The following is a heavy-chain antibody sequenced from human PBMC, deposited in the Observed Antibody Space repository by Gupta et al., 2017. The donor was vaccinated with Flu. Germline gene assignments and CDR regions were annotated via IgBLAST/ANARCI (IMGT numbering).Heavy chain of an antibody. CDR2: IDPSGGGT. J-gene: IGHJ4*02. D-gene: IGHD3-22*01. Sequence: QVYLVQSGAEVKKPGASVKVSCKASGYHFSNYHMHWVRQAPGQGLEWMGKIDPSGGGTSYAQKFQGRVTMTSDTSTSTVHMELSSLKSEDRAVYYCARDRRPLGGYYYWGQGTLVTVSS. CDR3: ARDRRPLGGYYY. V-gene: IGHV1-46*01. CDR1: GYHFSNYH.